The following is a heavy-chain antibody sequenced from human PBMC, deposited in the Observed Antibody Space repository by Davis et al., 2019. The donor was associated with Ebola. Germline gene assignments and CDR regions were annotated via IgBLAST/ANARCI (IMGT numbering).Heavy chain of an antibody. Sequence: GGSLRLSCAASGFSLRVYWMSWVRQAPGKGLEWVATVNHYGSQTYYVPSVKGRFTMSRDDAKNSLYLQMNNLRVDDTAVYYCASNAWAGFDPWGQGTLVTV. J-gene: IGHJ5*02. CDR1: GFSLRVYW. D-gene: IGHD1-26*01. CDR3: ASNAWAGFDP. V-gene: IGHV3-7*03. CDR2: VNHYGSQT.